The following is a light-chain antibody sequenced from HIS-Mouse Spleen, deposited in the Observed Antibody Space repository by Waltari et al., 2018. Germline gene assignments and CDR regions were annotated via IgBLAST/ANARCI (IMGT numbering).Light chain of an antibody. V-gene: IGLV2-8*01. CDR2: EVS. J-gene: IGLJ2*01. Sequence: QSALTQPPSASGSPGQSVTISCTGTSSDVGGYNYFSWYQQHPGQAPKLMIYEVSKRPSGVPDRFSGSKSGNTASLTVSGLQAEDEADYYCSSYAGSNNLVFGGGTKLTVL. CDR1: SSDVGGYNY. CDR3: SSYAGSNNLV.